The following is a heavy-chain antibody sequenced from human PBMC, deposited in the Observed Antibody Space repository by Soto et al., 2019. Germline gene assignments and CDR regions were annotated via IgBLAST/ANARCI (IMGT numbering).Heavy chain of an antibody. CDR3: ARGGDPDY. V-gene: IGHV3-74*01. CDR1: GFTFDYYC. J-gene: IGHJ4*02. CDR2: LQTDGSHP. Sequence: GGSLRLSCLASGFTFDYYCMHWVRQAPGEGLMWVSRLQTDGSHPDYAASVKGRFTISRDNAKNTLYLQMNNLRVEDTAVYYCARGGDPDYWGQGTLVTSPQ. D-gene: IGHD2-21*02.